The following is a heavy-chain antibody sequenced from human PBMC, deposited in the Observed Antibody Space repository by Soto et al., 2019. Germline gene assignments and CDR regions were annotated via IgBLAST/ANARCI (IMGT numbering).Heavy chain of an antibody. CDR1: GFTFSSYS. J-gene: IGHJ4*02. Sequence: PGGSLRLSCAASGFTFSSYSMNWVRQAPGKGLEWVSYISSSSGTIYYADSVKGRFTISRDNSKNTLYLQMNSLRAEDTAVYYCAKDQGRSWLDHYYFDYWGQGTLVTVSS. CDR2: ISSSSGTI. V-gene: IGHV3-48*01. CDR3: AKDQGRSWLDHYYFDY. D-gene: IGHD5-12*01.